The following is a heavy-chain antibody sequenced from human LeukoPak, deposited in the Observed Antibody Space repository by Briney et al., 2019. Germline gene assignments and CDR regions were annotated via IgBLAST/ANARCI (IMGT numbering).Heavy chain of an antibody. Sequence: SETLSLTCAVYGGSFSGYYWSWTRQPPGKGLEWIGEINHSGSTNYNPSLKSRVTISVDTSKNQFSLKLSSVTAADTAVYYCARCVSGCFDYWGQGTLVTVSS. D-gene: IGHD6-19*01. V-gene: IGHV4-34*01. CDR1: GGSFSGYY. CDR2: INHSGST. CDR3: ARCVSGCFDY. J-gene: IGHJ4*02.